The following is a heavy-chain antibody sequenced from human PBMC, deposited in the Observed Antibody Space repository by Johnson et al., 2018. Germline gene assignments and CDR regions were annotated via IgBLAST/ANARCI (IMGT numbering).Heavy chain of an antibody. D-gene: IGHD2-8*02. Sequence: QVQLVESGGGVVQPGRPLKLSCAASGFTSSDYGLHWVRQAPGKGLEWVAVISFDGTNTSYTDSVKGRFTVSRENSKNHLYLQMDSLRLEDSAVYYCANDLRCCTGDPWFLPDAFDVCGQGTMVTVSS. CDR3: ANDLRCCTGDPWFLPDAFDV. CDR2: ISFDGTNT. J-gene: IGHJ3*01. CDR1: GFTSSDYG. V-gene: IGHV3-30*18.